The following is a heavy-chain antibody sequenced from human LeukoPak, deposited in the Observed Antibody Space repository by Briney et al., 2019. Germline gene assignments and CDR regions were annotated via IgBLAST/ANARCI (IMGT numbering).Heavy chain of an antibody. CDR1: GGSISSTNW. D-gene: IGHD3-10*01. CDR3: AREDAGRGWFDP. V-gene: IGHV4-4*02. CDR2: IYYSGGT. Sequence: SETLSLTCGVSGGSISSTNWWSWVRQPPGKGLEWIGSIYYSGGTYCNPSLKSRVSISVDTSKNQFSLKLSSVTAADTAVYYCAREDAGRGWFDPWGQGTLVTVSS. J-gene: IGHJ5*02.